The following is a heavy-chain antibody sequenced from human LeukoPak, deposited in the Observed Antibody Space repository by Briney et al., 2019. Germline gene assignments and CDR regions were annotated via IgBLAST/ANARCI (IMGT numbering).Heavy chain of an antibody. CDR1: GFTVSSNY. D-gene: IGHD4-17*01. CDR2: IYSGGST. J-gene: IGHJ6*02. V-gene: IGHV3-53*04. Sequence: GGSLRLSCAASGFTVSSNYMSRVRQAPGKGLEWVSVIYSGGSTYYADSVKGRFTISRHNSKNTLYLQMNSLRAEDTAVYYCARADPTDYYYYGMDVWGQGTTVTVSS. CDR3: ARADPTDYYYYGMDV.